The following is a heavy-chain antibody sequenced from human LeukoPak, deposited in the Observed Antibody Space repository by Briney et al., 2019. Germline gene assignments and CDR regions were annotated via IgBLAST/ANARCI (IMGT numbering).Heavy chain of an antibody. D-gene: IGHD1-1*01. CDR3: ARVGATGTADY. CDR2: ISKSGSDT. J-gene: IGHJ4*02. CDR1: GFTFSDYY. V-gene: IGHV3-11*06. Sequence: GGSLRLSCAAFGFTFSDYYMTGMRQAPGKGLEWVSYISKSGSDTNFVDSVKGRFTISRDNAKNSMYLQMNSLRAEDTAVYYCARVGATGTADYWGQGTLVTVSS.